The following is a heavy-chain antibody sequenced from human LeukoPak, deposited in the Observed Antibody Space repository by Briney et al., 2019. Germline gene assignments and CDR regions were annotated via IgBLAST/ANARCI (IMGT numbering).Heavy chain of an antibody. J-gene: IGHJ4*02. Sequence: PSETVSLTCTVSGRSISIYYWLWLPQPAGKGVEGIRHIYTCGSTNYNPSLKSRVTMSVDTSKNQCSLKLSSVTAADTAVYYCARGPGDILTGYSYYFDDWGQGTLVTVSS. CDR1: GRSISIYY. CDR3: ARGPGDILTGYSYYFDD. V-gene: IGHV4-4*07. D-gene: IGHD3-9*01. CDR2: IYTCGST.